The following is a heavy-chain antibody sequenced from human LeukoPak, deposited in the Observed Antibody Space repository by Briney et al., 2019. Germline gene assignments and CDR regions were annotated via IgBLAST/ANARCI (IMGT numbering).Heavy chain of an antibody. CDR3: AKDAHYYDSSGYYYFDY. Sequence: GGSLRLSCAASGFTFSSYSMNWVRQAPGKGLEWVSAISGSGGSTYYADSVKGRFTISRDDSKNTLYLQLNSLRAEDTAVYYCAKDAHYYDSSGYYYFDYWGQGTLVTVSS. CDR2: ISGSGGST. J-gene: IGHJ4*02. CDR1: GFTFSSYS. V-gene: IGHV3-23*01. D-gene: IGHD3-22*01.